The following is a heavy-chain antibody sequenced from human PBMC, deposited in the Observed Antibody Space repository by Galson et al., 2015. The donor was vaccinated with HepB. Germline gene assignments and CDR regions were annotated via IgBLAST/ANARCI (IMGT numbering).Heavy chain of an antibody. V-gene: IGHV1-69*08. CDR3: AASPHFYSFIWDRDY. CDR2: INPILSTT. Sequence: SVKVSCKASGGTFSSYTISWVRQAPGQGLEWMGRINPILSTTNYAQKFQGRVTITAVKSTTTAYMELSGLRSEDTAVYFCAASPHFYSFIWDRDYWGQGTLVTVSS. CDR1: GGTFSSYT. D-gene: IGHD3-3*02. J-gene: IGHJ4*02.